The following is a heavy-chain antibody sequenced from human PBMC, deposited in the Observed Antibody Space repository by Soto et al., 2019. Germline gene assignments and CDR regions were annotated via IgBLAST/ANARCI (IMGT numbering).Heavy chain of an antibody. J-gene: IGHJ6*02. Sequence: PSETLSLTCTVSGGSISSGGYYWSWIRQHPGKGLEWIGYIYYSGSTYYNPSLKSRVTISVDTSKNQFSLKLSSVTAADTAVYYCADLDPHYGMDVWGQGNTVTVSS. V-gene: IGHV4-31*03. CDR3: ADLDPHYGMDV. CDR1: GGSISSGGYY. CDR2: IYYSGST.